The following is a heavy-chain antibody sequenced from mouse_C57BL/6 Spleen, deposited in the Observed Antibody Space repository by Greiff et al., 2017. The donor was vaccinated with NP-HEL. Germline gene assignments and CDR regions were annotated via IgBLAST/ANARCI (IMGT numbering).Heavy chain of an antibody. CDR1: GYTFTSYW. V-gene: IGHV1-50*01. CDR3: ARRDYGPWYFDV. J-gene: IGHJ1*03. CDR2: IDPSDSYT. Sequence: VKLQQPGAELVKPGASVKLSCKASGYTFTSYWMQWVKQRPGQGLEWIGEIDPSDSYTNYNQKFKGKATLTVDTSSSTAYMQLSSLTSEDSAVYYCARRDYGPWYFDVWGTGTTVTVSS. D-gene: IGHD1-1*02.